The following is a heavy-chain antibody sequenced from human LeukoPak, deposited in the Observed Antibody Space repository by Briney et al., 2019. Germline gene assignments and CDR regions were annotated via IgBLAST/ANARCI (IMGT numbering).Heavy chain of an antibody. CDR1: GGSISSSY. Sequence: SETLSLTCTVSGGSISSSYWSWIRQPAGKGLEWIGRNNPSGSTNYNPSLKSRVTMSVDTSKNQFSLKLSSVTAADTAVYYCAREVGDFWSGYYEDYWGQGTLVTVSS. CDR3: AREVGDFWSGYYEDY. V-gene: IGHV4-4*07. CDR2: NNPSGST. D-gene: IGHD3-3*01. J-gene: IGHJ4*02.